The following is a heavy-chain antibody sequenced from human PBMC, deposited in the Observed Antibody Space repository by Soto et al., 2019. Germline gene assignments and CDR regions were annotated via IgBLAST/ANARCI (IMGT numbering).Heavy chain of an antibody. CDR3: AADVPRKVAVAGPARGMDV. Sequence: SVKVSCKASGFTFTSSAVQWVRQARGQRLEWIGWIVVGSGNTNYAQKFQERVTITRDMSTSTAYMELTSLRSEDTAVYYCAADVPRKVAVAGPARGMDVWGQGTTVTVS. D-gene: IGHD6-19*01. CDR2: IVVGSGNT. J-gene: IGHJ6*02. CDR1: GFTFTSSA. V-gene: IGHV1-58*01.